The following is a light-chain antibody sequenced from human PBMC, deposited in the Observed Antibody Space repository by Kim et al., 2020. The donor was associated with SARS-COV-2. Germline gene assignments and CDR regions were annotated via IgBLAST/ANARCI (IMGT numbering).Light chain of an antibody. CDR2: SYF. CDR3: QSYDSSLRGVL. V-gene: IGLV1-40*01. CDR1: SSNIGVRSD. Sequence: NSCSGSSSNIGVRSDVHWYRQLPGTAPKLLIYSYFYRPSGVPDRFSGSRSGTSASLTITGLQAEDEAVYYCQSYDSSLRGVLFDGGTQLTVL. J-gene: IGLJ2*01.